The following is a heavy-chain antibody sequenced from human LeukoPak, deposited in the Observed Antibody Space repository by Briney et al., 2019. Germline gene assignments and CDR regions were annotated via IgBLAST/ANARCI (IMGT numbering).Heavy chain of an antibody. Sequence: GGSLRLSCAASGLTFSSYWMSWVRQAPGKGLEWVANIKQDGSEEVYVDSVRGRFTISRDNSKNTLYLQMNSLRAEDTAVYYCVRDRFHSSGWYWYFGYWGQGTLVIVSS. CDR3: VRDRFHSSGWYWYFGY. CDR1: GLTFSSYW. V-gene: IGHV3-7*01. J-gene: IGHJ4*02. CDR2: IKQDGSEE. D-gene: IGHD6-19*01.